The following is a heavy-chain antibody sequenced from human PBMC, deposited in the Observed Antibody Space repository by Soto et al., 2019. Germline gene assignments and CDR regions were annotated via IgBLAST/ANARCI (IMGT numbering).Heavy chain of an antibody. V-gene: IGHV3-48*01. J-gene: IGHJ4*02. CDR2: ISSSSSTI. CDR1: GFTFSSYS. CDR3: ARDRGYCSGGSCYVRSAL. Sequence: GGSLRLSCAASGFTFSSYSMNWVRQAPGKGLEWVSYISSSSSTIYYADSVKGRFTISRDNAKNSLYLQMNSLRAEDTAVYYCARDRGYCSGGSCYVRSALWGQGTLVTVSS. D-gene: IGHD2-15*01.